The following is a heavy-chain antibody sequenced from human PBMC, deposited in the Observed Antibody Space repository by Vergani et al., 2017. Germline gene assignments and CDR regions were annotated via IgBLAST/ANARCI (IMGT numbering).Heavy chain of an antibody. J-gene: IGHJ2*01. Sequence: QVQLVESGGGVVQPGTSLRLSCVVSGFALNRHAMYWVRQAPGKGLEWVVGISFDGTNEYYPDLVKGRFTISRDIAKNTLYLQMNSLRAEDTALYYCAKDHYDFWSGYPNLSPFDLWGRGTLVTVSS. CDR3: AKDHYDFWSGYPNLSPFDL. D-gene: IGHD3-3*01. CDR2: ISFDGTNE. V-gene: IGHV3-30*18. CDR1: GFALNRHA.